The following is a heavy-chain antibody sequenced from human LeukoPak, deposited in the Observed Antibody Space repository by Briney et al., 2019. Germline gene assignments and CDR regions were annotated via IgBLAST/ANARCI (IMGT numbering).Heavy chain of an antibody. CDR3: AGGAYYYED. D-gene: IGHD3-22*01. CDR1: GFTFSSYA. J-gene: IGHJ4*02. V-gene: IGHV3-23*01. Sequence: GGSLRLSCAASGFTFSSYAMSWVRQAPAKGLEWVSTISGSGFSTYYADSVKGRFTISRDNSKNTLFLQMNSLRAEDTAVYYCAGGAYYYEDWGQGTLVTVSS. CDR2: ISGSGFST.